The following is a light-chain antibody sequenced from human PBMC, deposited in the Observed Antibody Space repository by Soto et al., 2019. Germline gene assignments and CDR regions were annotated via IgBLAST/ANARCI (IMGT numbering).Light chain of an antibody. J-gene: IGLJ2*01. V-gene: IGLV2-23*02. Sequence: QSALTQPASVSGSPGQSISISCTGTSSDIGSYNLVSWYQQHPGKAPKLMIYEATKRPSGVSNRFSGSKSGNTASLTISGLQAEDEADYYCCLYASSSTFIFGGGTKVTVL. CDR3: CLYASSSTFI. CDR2: EAT. CDR1: SSDIGSYNL.